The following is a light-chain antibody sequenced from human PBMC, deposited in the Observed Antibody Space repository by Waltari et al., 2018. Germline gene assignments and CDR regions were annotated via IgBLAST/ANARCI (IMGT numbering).Light chain of an antibody. CDR1: QSISSW. CDR2: KAS. J-gene: IGKJ4*01. V-gene: IGKV1-5*03. CDR3: QHYNGYPLT. Sequence: DIQMTQSPSTLSASVGDRVTITCRASQSISSWLAWYQQKPGKAPKVLIYKASRLESGVPSRFSGSGSGTEFTLTISSLQPDDFATYYCQHYNGYPLTFGGGTKVEIK.